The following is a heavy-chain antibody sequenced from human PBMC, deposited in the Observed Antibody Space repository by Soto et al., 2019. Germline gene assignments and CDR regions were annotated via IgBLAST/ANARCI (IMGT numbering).Heavy chain of an antibody. CDR3: ARVVVVAATDYYYYGMDV. J-gene: IGHJ6*02. Sequence: SVKVSCKASGGTFSSYAISWVRQAPGQGLEWMGGIIPIFGTANYAQKFQGRVTITADESTSTAYMELSSLRSEDTAVYYCARVVVVAATDYYYYGMDVWGQGTTVTVSS. CDR1: GGTFSSYA. V-gene: IGHV1-69*13. D-gene: IGHD2-15*01. CDR2: IIPIFGTA.